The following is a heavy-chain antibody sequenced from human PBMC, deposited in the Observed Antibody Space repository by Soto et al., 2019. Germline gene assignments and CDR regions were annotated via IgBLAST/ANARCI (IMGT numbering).Heavy chain of an antibody. J-gene: IGHJ4*02. CDR3: AKAGYCVSTSCYFPFDY. V-gene: IGHV3-23*01. CDR1: EFTFSXXX. CDR2: ISGSGGST. D-gene: IGHD2-2*01. Sequence: EVQLLESGGGLVQPGGSLRLSCAASEFTFSXXXXTWVRQAPGKXXXXVSSISGSGGSTYYADSVKGRFTISRDNSKNTLYLQMNSLRAEDAAVYSCAKAGYCVSTSCYFPFDYWGQGTLVTVSS.